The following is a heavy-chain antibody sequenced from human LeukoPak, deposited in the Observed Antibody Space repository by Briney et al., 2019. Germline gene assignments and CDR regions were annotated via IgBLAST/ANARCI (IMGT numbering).Heavy chain of an antibody. D-gene: IGHD5-12*01. CDR2: INPYDGTT. Sequence: VASVKVSCKASGYTFADYGISWVRQAPGPGLEWMGWINPYDGTTHYAQKFQGRVTMTTDTSTSTAYMELRSLTSDDTAMYYCARDEWLREFDQWGQGTLVTVSS. V-gene: IGHV1-18*01. CDR3: ARDEWLREFDQ. J-gene: IGHJ4*02. CDR1: GYTFADYG.